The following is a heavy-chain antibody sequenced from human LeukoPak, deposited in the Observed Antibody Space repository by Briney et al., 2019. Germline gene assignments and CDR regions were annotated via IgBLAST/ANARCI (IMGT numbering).Heavy chain of an antibody. CDR1: GGSIINTNYY. J-gene: IGHJ5*02. Sequence: SETLSLTCTVSGGSIINTNYYWDWIRQPPGKGLEWIGTIYYTGSTDYSPSLKSRVTISVDTSKNHFSLRLISVTAADTAVYYCARRRTTGTFRFDPWGQGTLVTVSS. CDR3: ARRRTTGTFRFDP. D-gene: IGHD1-1*01. CDR2: IYYTGST. V-gene: IGHV4-39*02.